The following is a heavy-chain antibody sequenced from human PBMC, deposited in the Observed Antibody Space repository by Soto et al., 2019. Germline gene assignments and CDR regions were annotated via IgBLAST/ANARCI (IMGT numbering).Heavy chain of an antibody. Sequence: QVQLVQSGAEVKKPGSSVKVSCKASGGTFSSYTISWVRQAAGQGLEWMGRIIPILGIANYAQKFQGRVTITADKSTNTAYMELSSLRSEDTAVYYCALHSSGWSGLDYWGQGTLVTVSS. V-gene: IGHV1-69*02. CDR3: ALHSSGWSGLDY. J-gene: IGHJ4*02. CDR2: IIPILGIA. D-gene: IGHD6-19*01. CDR1: GGTFSSYT.